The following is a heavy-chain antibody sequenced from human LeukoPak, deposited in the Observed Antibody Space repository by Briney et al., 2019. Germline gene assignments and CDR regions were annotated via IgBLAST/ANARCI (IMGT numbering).Heavy chain of an antibody. Sequence: ASVKVSCKASGYTFTSYDINWVRQATGQGLEWMGWMNPNSGNTGYAQKFQGRVTITRNTSISTAYMELSSLRSEDTAVYYCARARGGVVVVAASKSSYYYYMDVWGKGTTVTVSS. J-gene: IGHJ6*03. CDR1: GYTFTSYD. CDR2: MNPNSGNT. V-gene: IGHV1-8*03. D-gene: IGHD2-15*01. CDR3: ARARGGVVVVAASKSSYYYYMDV.